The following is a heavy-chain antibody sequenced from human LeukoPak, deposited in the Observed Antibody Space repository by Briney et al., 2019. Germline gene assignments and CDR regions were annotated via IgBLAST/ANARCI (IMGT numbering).Heavy chain of an antibody. CDR1: GGTVSRYP. CDR3: ARIGAYYYDRGAFDI. CDR2: INPNSGGT. D-gene: IGHD3-22*01. Sequence: GASVKVSCKASGGTVSRYPISWVRQAPGQGLEWMGWINPNSGGTNYAQKFQGRVTMTRDTSISTAYMELSRLRSDDTAVYYCARIGAYYYDRGAFDIWGQGTMVTVSS. V-gene: IGHV1-2*02. J-gene: IGHJ3*02.